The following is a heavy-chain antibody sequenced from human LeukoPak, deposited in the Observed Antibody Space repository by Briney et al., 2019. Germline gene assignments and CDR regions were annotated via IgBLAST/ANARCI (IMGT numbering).Heavy chain of an antibody. D-gene: IGHD3-3*01. CDR2: INHSGST. CDR3: ARGSLYDFWSGYYLGYYYMDV. J-gene: IGHJ6*03. CDR1: GGSFSGYY. V-gene: IGHV4-34*01. Sequence: KASETLSLTCAVYGGSFSGYYWSWIRQPPGKGLEWMGDINHSGSTNYNPSLKSRVTISVDTCKNQFPLKLSYVTDVDTAVYYCARGSLYDFWSGYYLGYYYMDVWGKGTTVTVSS.